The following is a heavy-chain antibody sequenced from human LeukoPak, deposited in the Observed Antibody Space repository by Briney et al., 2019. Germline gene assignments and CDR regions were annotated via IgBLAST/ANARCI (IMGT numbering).Heavy chain of an antibody. J-gene: IGHJ5*02. CDR3: ARGSLGYCSGGSCYWFDP. Sequence: ASVNVSCKASGYTFTSYDINWVRQATGQGLEWMGWMNPNSGNTGYAQKFQGRVTMTRNTSRSTAYMELSRLRSEDTAVYYCARGSLGYCSGGSCYWFDPWGQGTLVTVSS. CDR2: MNPNSGNT. CDR1: GYTFTSYD. D-gene: IGHD2-15*01. V-gene: IGHV1-8*01.